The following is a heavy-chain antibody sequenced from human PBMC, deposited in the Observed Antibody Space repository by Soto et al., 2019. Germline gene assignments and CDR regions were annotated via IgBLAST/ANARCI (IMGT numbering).Heavy chain of an antibody. CDR2: INHSGST. Sequence: SETLSLTCAVYGGSFSGYYWSWIRQPPGKGLEWIGEINHSGSTNYNPSLKSRVTISVDTSKNQFSLKLSSVTAADTAVYYCARGHPNAYSSSYYYYYGMDVWGQGTTVTVSS. D-gene: IGHD6-13*01. CDR3: ARGHPNAYSSSYYYYYGMDV. J-gene: IGHJ6*02. V-gene: IGHV4-34*01. CDR1: GGSFSGYY.